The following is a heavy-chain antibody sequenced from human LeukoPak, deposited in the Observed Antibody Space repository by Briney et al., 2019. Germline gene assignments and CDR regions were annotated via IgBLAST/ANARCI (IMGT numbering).Heavy chain of an antibody. V-gene: IGHV3-21*01. CDR1: GFTFSTYS. D-gene: IGHD2-2*02. CDR2: ISSSSSYI. J-gene: IGHJ6*03. Sequence: GGSLRLSCAASGFTFSTYSMNWVRQAPGKGLEWVSSISSSSSYIYYADSVKGRFTISRDNAKKSVYLQMNSLGAEDTAVYYCASATKYPSDYYYYYYMDVWGKGTTVTVSS. CDR3: ASATKYPSDYYYYYYMDV.